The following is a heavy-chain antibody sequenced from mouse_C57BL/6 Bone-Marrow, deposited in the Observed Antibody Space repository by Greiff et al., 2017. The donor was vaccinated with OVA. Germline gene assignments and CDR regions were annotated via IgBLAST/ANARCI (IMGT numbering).Heavy chain of an antibody. Sequence: VQLQQSGAELVRPGASVKLSCKASGYTFTDYYINWVKQRPGQGLEWIARIYPGSGNTYYNEKFKGKATLTAEKSSSTAYMQLSRLTSEDSAVYFCAGSGLWSYWYFDVWGTGTTVTVSS. J-gene: IGHJ1*03. D-gene: IGHD1-1*02. CDR1: GYTFTDYY. CDR2: IYPGSGNT. CDR3: AGSGLWSYWYFDV. V-gene: IGHV1-76*01.